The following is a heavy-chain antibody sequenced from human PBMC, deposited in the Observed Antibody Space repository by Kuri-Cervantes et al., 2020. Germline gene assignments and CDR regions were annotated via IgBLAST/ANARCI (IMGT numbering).Heavy chain of an antibody. Sequence: ASVKVSCKASGDTFTNYGISWVRQAPGQGLEWMGWISVDNGNRNYAQKFQGRIAMTTDTSTRTAYMEMRSLRSDDTAVYYCARAGGGVLWFRDFYYYMDVWGKGTTVTVSS. CDR3: ARAGGGVLWFRDFYYYMDV. V-gene: IGHV1-18*01. CDR1: GDTFTNYG. CDR2: ISVDNGNR. D-gene: IGHD3-10*01. J-gene: IGHJ6*03.